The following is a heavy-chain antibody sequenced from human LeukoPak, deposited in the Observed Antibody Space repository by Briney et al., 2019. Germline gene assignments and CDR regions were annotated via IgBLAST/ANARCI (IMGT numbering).Heavy chain of an antibody. V-gene: IGHV4-39*01. CDR1: GGSISSSSYY. CDR3: ARQAHYDFWSGYYTGIYFDY. CDR2: IYYSGST. Sequence: SETLSLTCTVSGGSISSSSYYWGWIRQPPGKGLEWIGSIYYSGSTYYNPSLKSRVTISVDTSKNQFSLKLSSVTAADTAVYYCARQAHYDFWSGYYTGIYFDYWGQGTLVTVSS. D-gene: IGHD3-3*01. J-gene: IGHJ4*02.